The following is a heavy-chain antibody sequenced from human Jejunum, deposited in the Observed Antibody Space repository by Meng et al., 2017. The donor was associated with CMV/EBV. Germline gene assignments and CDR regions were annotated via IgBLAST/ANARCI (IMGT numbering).Heavy chain of an antibody. V-gene: IGHV3-30*03. CDR3: ARLPGTGAGLL. CDR2: TSYNGSEE. CDR1: GFTFSLYG. Sequence: ATSGFTFSLYGMHWVRRTPDRGLEWVASTSYNGSEENYADSVKGRFTISRDNSNSTLFLQLNSLRTEDTSVYYCARLPGTGAGLLWGQGTLVTVSS. J-gene: IGHJ4*02.